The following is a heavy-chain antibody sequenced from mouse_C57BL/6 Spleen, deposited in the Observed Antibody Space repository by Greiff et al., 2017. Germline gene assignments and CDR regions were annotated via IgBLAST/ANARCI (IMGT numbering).Heavy chain of an antibody. CDR3: ARRGTSYAMDY. J-gene: IGHJ4*01. CDR2: ISNGGGST. CDR1: GFTFSDYY. V-gene: IGHV5-12*01. Sequence: EVQLVESGGGLVQPGGSLKLSCAASGFTFSDYYMYWVRQTPEKRLEWVAYISNGGGSTYYPDTVKGRFTISRDNAKNTLYLQMSRLKSEDTAMYYCARRGTSYAMDYWGKEPQSPSPQ.